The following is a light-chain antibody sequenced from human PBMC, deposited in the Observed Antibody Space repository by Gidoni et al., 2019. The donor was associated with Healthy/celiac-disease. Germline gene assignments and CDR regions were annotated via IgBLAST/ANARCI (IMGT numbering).Light chain of an antibody. Sequence: DIQMTQSPSSLSASVGDGVTITCRASQSISNYLNWYQQKPGKAPKLLIYAASSLQSGVPSRFSGSGSGTEFTLTISSLQPEDFATYYCQQSYSTPQTFGQGTKLEIK. V-gene: IGKV1-39*01. CDR1: QSISNY. J-gene: IGKJ2*01. CDR3: QQSYSTPQT. CDR2: AAS.